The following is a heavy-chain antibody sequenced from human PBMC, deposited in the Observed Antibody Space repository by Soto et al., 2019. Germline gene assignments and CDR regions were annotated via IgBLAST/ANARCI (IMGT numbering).Heavy chain of an antibody. CDR2: IYPGDSDT. Sequence: PGESLKISCNGSGYSFTSYWIGWVRQMPGKGLEWMGIIYPGDSDTRYSPSFQGQVTISADKSISTAYLQWSSLKASDTAMYYCARSYCTNGVCKDAFDIWGQGTMVTVSS. J-gene: IGHJ3*02. CDR1: GYSFTSYW. D-gene: IGHD2-8*01. CDR3: ARSYCTNGVCKDAFDI. V-gene: IGHV5-51*01.